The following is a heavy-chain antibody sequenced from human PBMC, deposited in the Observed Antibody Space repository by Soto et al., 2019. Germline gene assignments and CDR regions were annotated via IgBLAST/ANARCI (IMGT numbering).Heavy chain of an antibody. D-gene: IGHD3-3*01. Sequence: VQLVQSGAEVKKPGSSVKVSCKASGGTFRSYTISWVRQAPGQGLEWMGRIIPILGIANYAQKFQGRVTITEDKSTRTAYMELSSLRSEDTAVYYCASALADFWSGYYADNDAFDIWGQGTMVTVSS. J-gene: IGHJ3*02. CDR2: IIPILGIA. CDR1: GGTFRSYT. V-gene: IGHV1-69*02. CDR3: ASALADFWSGYYADNDAFDI.